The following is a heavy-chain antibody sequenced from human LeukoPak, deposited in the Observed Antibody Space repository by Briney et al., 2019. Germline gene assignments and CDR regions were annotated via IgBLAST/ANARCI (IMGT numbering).Heavy chain of an antibody. CDR2: IIPIFGTA. Sequence: ASVKLSCKASGGTFSSYAISWVRQAPGQGLEWIGGIIPIFGTANYAQKFQGRVTITADESTSTAYMELSSLRSEDTAVYYCARAERQLTYYYYYYMDVWGKGTTVTVSS. CDR1: GGTFSSYA. D-gene: IGHD1-1*01. V-gene: IGHV1-69*13. CDR3: ARAERQLTYYYYYYMDV. J-gene: IGHJ6*03.